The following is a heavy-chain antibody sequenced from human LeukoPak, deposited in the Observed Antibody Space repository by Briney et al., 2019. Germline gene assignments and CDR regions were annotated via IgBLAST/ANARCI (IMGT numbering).Heavy chain of an antibody. CDR1: GYTFTSYG. CDR2: INPNSGGT. D-gene: IGHD4-23*01. Sequence: ASVKVSCKASGYTFTSYGISWVRQAPGQGLEWMGWINPNSGGTNYAQKFQGRVTMTRDTSISTAYMELSRLRSDDTAVYYCASFDRTGWLGGNHGLEYYYYMDVWGKGTTVTISS. J-gene: IGHJ6*03. CDR3: ASFDRTGWLGGNHGLEYYYYMDV. V-gene: IGHV1-2*02.